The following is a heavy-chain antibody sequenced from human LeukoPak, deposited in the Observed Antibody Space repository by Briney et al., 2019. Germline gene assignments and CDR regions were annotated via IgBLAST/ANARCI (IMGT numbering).Heavy chain of an antibody. CDR2: ISTSSSYI. D-gene: IGHD1-1*01. V-gene: IGHV3-21*01. CDR3: ARHSTGTTADAFGI. CDR1: GFTFSAYS. Sequence: GGSLRLSCAASGFTFSAYSMNWVRQAPGKGLEWVSFISTSSSYINYADSVKDRFTISRDNAKNSLYLHMNSLRAEDTAVYYCARHSTGTTADAFGIWGQGTMVTVSS. J-gene: IGHJ3*02.